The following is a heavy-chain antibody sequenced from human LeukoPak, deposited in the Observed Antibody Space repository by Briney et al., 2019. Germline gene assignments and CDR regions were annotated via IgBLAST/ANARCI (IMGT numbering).Heavy chain of an antibody. Sequence: GGSLRLSCAASGFTFDDYAMHWVRQAPGKGLGWVSGISWNSGSIGYADSVKGRFTISRDNSENALSLQMNSLRAEDTAMYYCARAIDKGTGYYMDFWGQGTRVTVSS. CDR2: ISWNSGSI. J-gene: IGHJ4*02. CDR1: GFTFDDYA. V-gene: IGHV3-9*01. CDR3: ARAIDKGTGYYMDF. D-gene: IGHD3/OR15-3a*01.